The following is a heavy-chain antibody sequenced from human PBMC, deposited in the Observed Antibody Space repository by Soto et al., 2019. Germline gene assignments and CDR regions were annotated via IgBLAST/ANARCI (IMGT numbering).Heavy chain of an antibody. J-gene: IGHJ4*02. CDR1: GGTFSSYT. Sequence: QVQLVQSGAEVKKPGSSVKVSCKASGGTFSSYTISWVRQAPGQGLEWMGRIIPILGIANYAQKFQGRVTITADKSTSTAYMEMSSLRYEDTAVYYCARSGNSGSLRDYWGQGTLVTVSS. CDR3: ARSGNSGSLRDY. V-gene: IGHV1-69*02. CDR2: IIPILGIA. D-gene: IGHD1-26*01.